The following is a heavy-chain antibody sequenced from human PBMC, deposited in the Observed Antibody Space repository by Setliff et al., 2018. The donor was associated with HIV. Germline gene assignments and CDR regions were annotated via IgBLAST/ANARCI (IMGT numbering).Heavy chain of an antibody. CDR3: ARMQAYYNFWRSTYYFDY. Sequence: ASVKVSCKAPGYPFTSYGICWVRQAPGHGLEWMGYISPYNGDAYYAEKFQGRVTMTTDTSTTAVSMELTNLRSDDTAVYFCARMQAYYNFWRSTYYFDYCGQGTPVTVSS. CDR1: GYPFTSYG. D-gene: IGHD3-3*01. J-gene: IGHJ4*02. V-gene: IGHV1-18*01. CDR2: ISPYNGDA.